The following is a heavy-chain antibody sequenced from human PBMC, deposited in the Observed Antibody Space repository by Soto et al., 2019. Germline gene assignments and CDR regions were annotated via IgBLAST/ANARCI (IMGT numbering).Heavy chain of an antibody. V-gene: IGHV3-23*01. D-gene: IGHD2-21*01. Sequence: GVSLRLSCGASGFTFSIYAMSWVRQAPGKGLEWISSIGGGDDDTFYAESVKGRFTISRDNSRNTVFLQMTSLRAEDTAIYYCAKDRMDHNSVWDPFDIWGRGTMVTVSS. CDR3: AKDRMDHNSVWDPFDI. CDR2: IGGGDDDT. CDR1: GFTFSIYA. J-gene: IGHJ3*02.